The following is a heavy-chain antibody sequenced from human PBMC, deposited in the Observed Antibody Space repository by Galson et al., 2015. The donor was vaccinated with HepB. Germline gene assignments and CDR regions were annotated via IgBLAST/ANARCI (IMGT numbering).Heavy chain of an antibody. V-gene: IGHV4-4*02. Sequence: TLSLTCAVSGGSTSSSNWWSWVRQPPGKGLEWIGEIYHSGSTNYNPSLKSRVTISVDKSKNQFSLKLSSVTAADTAVYYCAREKGYYYDSSGYHGWFDPWGQGTLVTVSS. CDR3: AREKGYYYDSSGYHGWFDP. CDR1: GGSTSSSNW. D-gene: IGHD3-22*01. CDR2: IYHSGST. J-gene: IGHJ5*02.